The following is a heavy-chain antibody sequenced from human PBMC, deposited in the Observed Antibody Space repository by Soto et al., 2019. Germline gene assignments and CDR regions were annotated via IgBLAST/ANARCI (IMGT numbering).Heavy chain of an antibody. CDR3: TTDRSAAITRY. D-gene: IGHD2-2*02. Sequence: GESLKISCAASGFTFSNAWMGWVRQAPGKGLEWVGRIKSKTDGGTTDYAAPVKGRFTISRDDSKNTLYLQMNSLKTEDTAVYYCTTDRSAAITRYWGQGTLVTVSS. J-gene: IGHJ4*02. CDR1: GFTFSNAW. V-gene: IGHV3-15*01. CDR2: IKSKTDGGTT.